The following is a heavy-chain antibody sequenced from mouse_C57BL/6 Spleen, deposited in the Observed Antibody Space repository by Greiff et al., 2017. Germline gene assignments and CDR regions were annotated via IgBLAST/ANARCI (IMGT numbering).Heavy chain of an antibody. CDR1: GYTFTSYW. J-gene: IGHJ3*01. CDR3: ASTAQATLAY. D-gene: IGHD3-2*02. Sequence: VQLQQPGAELVRPGTSVKLSCKASGYTFTSYWMHWVKQRPGQGLEWIGVIDPSDSYTNYNQKFKGKATLTVDTSSSTAYMQLSSLTSEDSAVYYCASTAQATLAYWGQGTLVTVSA. V-gene: IGHV1-59*01. CDR2: IDPSDSYT.